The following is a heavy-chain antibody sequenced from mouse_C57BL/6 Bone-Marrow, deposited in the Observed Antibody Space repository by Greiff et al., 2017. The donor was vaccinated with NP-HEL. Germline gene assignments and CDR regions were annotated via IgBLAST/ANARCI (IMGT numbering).Heavy chain of an antibody. Sequence: EVKVVESGGDLVKPGGSLKLSCAASGFTFSSYGMSWVRQTPDKRLEWVATISSGGRYTSYPDSVTGRFPFSSDTAKNTLYLLMSSLKSEDTAMYYCARRGSVPDYWGQGTTLTVSS. CDR2: ISSGGRYT. CDR3: ARRGSVPDY. J-gene: IGHJ2*01. V-gene: IGHV5-6*02. CDR1: GFTFSSYG.